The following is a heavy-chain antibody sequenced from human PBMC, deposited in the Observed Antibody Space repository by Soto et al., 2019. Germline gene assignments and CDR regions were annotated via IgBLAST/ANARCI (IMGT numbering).Heavy chain of an antibody. CDR3: ARLLGGWGGSSSALVFVF. Sequence: EVQLVQSGAEVKKPGQSLKISCKASGYKFTNYWIAWVRQMPGNGLEWMGIIYPGDSDTRYSPSFQGQVTISADKSFTTAYLQWSSLRASDTAIFYCARLLGGWGGSSSALVFVFWGQGTLVTVSS. J-gene: IGHJ1*01. CDR2: IYPGDSDT. V-gene: IGHV5-51*06. CDR1: GYKFTNYW. D-gene: IGHD6-6*01.